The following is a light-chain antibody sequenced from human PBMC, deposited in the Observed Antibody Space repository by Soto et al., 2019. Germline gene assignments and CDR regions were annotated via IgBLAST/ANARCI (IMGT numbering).Light chain of an antibody. CDR3: QQTYDTPT. Sequence: DIQMTQSPSSLSASAGDRVTITCRTSQPISPYLNWYQVKPGKAPKLLVYAVHSLQSGVPSRFTGSGSGTDFTLTISSLQPEQFATYYCQQTYDTPTFGGVTRVEL. J-gene: IGKJ4*01. CDR2: AVH. CDR1: QPISPY. V-gene: IGKV1-39*01.